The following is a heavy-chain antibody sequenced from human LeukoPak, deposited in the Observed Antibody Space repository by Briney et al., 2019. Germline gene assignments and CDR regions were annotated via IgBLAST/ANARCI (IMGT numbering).Heavy chain of an antibody. V-gene: IGHV5-51*01. D-gene: IGHD1-26*01. CDR3: ARHPLHLVGATGAFDI. CDR2: IYPGDSDT. CDR1: GYSFTSYW. Sequence: HGESLKISCKGSGYSFTSYWIGWVRQMPGKGLEWMGIIYPGDSDTRYSPSFQGQVTISADKSISTAYLQWSSLKASDTAMYYCARHPLHLVGATGAFDIWGQGTMVTVSS. J-gene: IGHJ3*02.